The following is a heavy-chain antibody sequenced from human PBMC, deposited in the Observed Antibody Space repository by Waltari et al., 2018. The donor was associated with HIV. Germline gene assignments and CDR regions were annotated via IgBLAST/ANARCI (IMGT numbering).Heavy chain of an antibody. CDR2: NSWRGVNM. D-gene: IGHD3-16*01. CDR3: TRLGGGRGLIQWYYYSGMDV. V-gene: IGHV3-9*01. CDR1: GFKFGDFG. J-gene: IGHJ6*02. Sequence: EEQLVESGGALAQPGRVLILYCAASGFKFGDFGMQWVCDVPGKGLGWFSGNSWRGVNMAYADSLRGRFIISRDNARKFVYLEINSLRHEDTAVYYCTRLGGGRGLIQWYYYSGMDVWGQGTTVTVSS.